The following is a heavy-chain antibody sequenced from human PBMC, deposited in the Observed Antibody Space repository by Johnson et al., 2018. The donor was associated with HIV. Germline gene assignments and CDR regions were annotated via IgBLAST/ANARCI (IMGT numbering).Heavy chain of an antibody. V-gene: IGHV3-64*01. J-gene: IGHJ3*02. D-gene: IGHD6-6*01. CDR3: ARDDSSSNGRAFDI. CDR2: ISSNGGST. CDR1: GFTFSSYA. Sequence: VQLVESGGGVVQPGSSLRLSCVASGFTFSSYAMHWVRQAPGKGLEYVSAISSNGGSTYYANSVKGRFTISRDNSKNTLYLQMGSLRAEDMAVYYCARDDSSSNGRAFDIWCQGTMVTVSS.